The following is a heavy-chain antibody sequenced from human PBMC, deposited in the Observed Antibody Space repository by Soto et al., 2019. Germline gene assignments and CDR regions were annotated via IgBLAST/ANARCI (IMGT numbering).Heavy chain of an antibody. CDR3: ARIPYDNIWGSYRYTVPDAFDI. Sequence: SETLSLTCTVSGGSISSYYWSWIRQPPGKGLEWIGYISHSGSTNYNPSLRSRVTISVDTSKNQFSLKLSSVTAADTAVYYCARIPYDNIWGSYRYTVPDAFDIWGQGTMVTVSS. D-gene: IGHD3-16*02. CDR2: ISHSGST. CDR1: GGSISSYY. V-gene: IGHV4-59*01. J-gene: IGHJ3*02.